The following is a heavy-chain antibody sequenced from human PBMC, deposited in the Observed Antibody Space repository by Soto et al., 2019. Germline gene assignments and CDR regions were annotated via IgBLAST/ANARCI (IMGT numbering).Heavy chain of an antibody. CDR3: ARDLLGSSSGFFYY. J-gene: IGHJ4*02. V-gene: IGHV3-21*01. Sequence: GSLRLSCAASGFTFSSYSMNWVRQAPGKGLEWVSSISSSSYIYYADSVKGRFTISRDNAKNSLYLQMNSLRAKDTAVYYCARDLLGSSSGFFYYWGQGTLVTVSS. CDR2: ISSSSYI. CDR1: GFTFSSYS. D-gene: IGHD6-6*01.